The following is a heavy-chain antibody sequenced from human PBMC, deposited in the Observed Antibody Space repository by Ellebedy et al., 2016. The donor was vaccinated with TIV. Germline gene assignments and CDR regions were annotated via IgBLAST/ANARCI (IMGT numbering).Heavy chain of an antibody. CDR1: GGSVSGNY. Sequence: GSLRLSCTVSGGSVSGNYWGWIRRPPGAGLEWIGYVHYTGGTNYNPSLRSRLTLSADTSNNQFFLELRSVTAADTAVYYCARVGQLRLISSYYYHGLDVWGQGATVTVSS. CDR2: VHYTGGT. CDR3: ARVGQLRLISSYYYHGLDV. D-gene: IGHD1-1*01. V-gene: IGHV4-59*02. J-gene: IGHJ6*02.